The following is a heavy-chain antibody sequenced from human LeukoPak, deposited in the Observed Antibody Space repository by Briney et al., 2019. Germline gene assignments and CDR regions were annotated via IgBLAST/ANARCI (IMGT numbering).Heavy chain of an antibody. Sequence: GASVKVSCKASGYTSTAYYMHWVRQAPGQGLEWMGWINPTIGGTKYAQKLQGRVTMTTDTSTSTAYMELRSLRSDDTAVYYCARVGNDYSNYRTRVREDYWGQGTLVTVSS. CDR3: ARVGNDYSNYRTRVREDY. J-gene: IGHJ4*02. V-gene: IGHV1-2*02. CDR1: GYTSTAYY. D-gene: IGHD4-11*01. CDR2: INPTIGGT.